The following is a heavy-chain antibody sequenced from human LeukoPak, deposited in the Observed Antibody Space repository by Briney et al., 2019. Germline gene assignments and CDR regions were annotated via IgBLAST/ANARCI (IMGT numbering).Heavy chain of an antibody. CDR1: GFTFSDHY. D-gene: IGHD6-13*01. V-gene: IGHV4-59*11. CDR2: IYYSGST. Sequence: PGGSLRLSCVASGFTFSDHYMDWVRQAPGKGLEWIGYIYYSGSTNYNPSLKSRVTISVDTSKNQFSLKLSSVTAADTAVYYCARGVYSSSWTPPGYWGQGTLVTVSS. CDR3: ARGVYSSSWTPPGY. J-gene: IGHJ4*02.